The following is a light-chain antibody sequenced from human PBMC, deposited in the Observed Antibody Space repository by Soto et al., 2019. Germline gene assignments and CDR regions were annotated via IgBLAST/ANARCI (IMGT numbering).Light chain of an antibody. CDR2: KAS. V-gene: IGKV1-5*03. J-gene: IGKJ4*01. Sequence: DIEMTQSPSTLSASVGDRVTITCRASQNIDSWLAWYQQKTGKGPNILIYKASSFERGGSSRFSGSGYGTEFTLTISSLQPDDFATYYYQQYTSYFTFGGGTKLEIK. CDR1: QNIDSW. CDR3: QQYTSYFT.